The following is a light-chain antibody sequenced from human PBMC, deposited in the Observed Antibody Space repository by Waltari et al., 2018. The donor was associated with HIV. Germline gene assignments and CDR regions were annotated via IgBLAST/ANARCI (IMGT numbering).Light chain of an antibody. Sequence: SYELTQPPSVSVSPGQTARITCSGDALPKQYAYWYQQKPGQAPVLVIYKDSERPSGIPERFSGSSSGTTVTLTISGVQAEDEADYYCQSADSSGTYSVVFGGGNKLTVL. CDR1: ALPKQY. CDR2: KDS. CDR3: QSADSSGTYSVV. V-gene: IGLV3-25*03. J-gene: IGLJ2*01.